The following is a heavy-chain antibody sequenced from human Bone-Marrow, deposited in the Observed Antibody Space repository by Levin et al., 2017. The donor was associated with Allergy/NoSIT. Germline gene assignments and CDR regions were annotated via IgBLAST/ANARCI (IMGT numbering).Heavy chain of an antibody. CDR3: ARGALFVVVPAATPVPLLHYYDYGMDV. Sequence: GGSLRLSCAASGFTFSSYGMHWVRQAPGKGLEWVAVIWYDGSNKYYADSVKGRFTISRDNSKNTLYLQMNSLRAEDTAVYYCARGALFVVVPAATPVPLLHYYDYGMDVWGQGTTVTVSS. CDR2: IWYDGSNK. J-gene: IGHJ6*02. CDR1: GFTFSSYG. V-gene: IGHV3-33*01. D-gene: IGHD2-2*01.